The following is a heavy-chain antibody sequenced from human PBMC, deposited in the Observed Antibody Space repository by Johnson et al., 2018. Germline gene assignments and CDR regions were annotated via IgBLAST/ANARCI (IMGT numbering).Heavy chain of an antibody. Sequence: VQLVESGGGLVQPGGSLRLSCAASGFTFSSYAMSWVRQAPGKGLEWVSGISGSGGSTYYADSVKGRFTISRDNSKNKLSLQMNSLRAEDTAVYYCAKEVKYYYDSSGFSGDFQHWGQGTLVTVSS. D-gene: IGHD3-22*01. J-gene: IGHJ1*01. CDR3: AKEVKYYYDSSGFSGDFQH. CDR2: ISGSGGST. V-gene: IGHV3-23*04. CDR1: GFTFSSYA.